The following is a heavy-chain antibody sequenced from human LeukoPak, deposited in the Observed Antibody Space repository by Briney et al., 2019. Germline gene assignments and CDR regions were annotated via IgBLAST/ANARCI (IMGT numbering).Heavy chain of an antibody. D-gene: IGHD5-12*01. J-gene: IGHJ5*02. V-gene: IGHV3-74*01. CDR1: GFTFSSYW. CDR2: INSDGSST. Sequence: GGSLRLSCAASGFTFSSYWMHWVRQAPGKGLVWVSPINSDGSSTSYADSVKGRFTISRDNAKNTLYLQMNSLRAEDTAVSYCARPTNIVATIESWFDPWGQGTLVTVSS. CDR3: ARPTNIVATIESWFDP.